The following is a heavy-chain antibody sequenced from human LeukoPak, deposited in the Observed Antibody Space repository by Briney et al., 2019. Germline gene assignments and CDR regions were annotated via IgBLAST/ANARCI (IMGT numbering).Heavy chain of an antibody. CDR3: AKDRGLGNYFDSSGYYGVFDY. Sequence: GGSLRLACAASGFTFSSYAMSWVRQAPGRGLEWVSAISGSGGSTYYAGSVKGRFTISRDNSKNTLYLQMNSLRAEDTAVYHCAKDRGLGNYFDSSGYYGVFDYWGQGTLVTVSS. V-gene: IGHV3-23*01. CDR2: ISGSGGST. CDR1: GFTFSSYA. J-gene: IGHJ4*02. D-gene: IGHD3-22*01.